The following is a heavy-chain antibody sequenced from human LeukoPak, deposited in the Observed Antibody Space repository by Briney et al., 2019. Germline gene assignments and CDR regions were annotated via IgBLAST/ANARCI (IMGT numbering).Heavy chain of an antibody. CDR2: IYHSGST. D-gene: IGHD3-22*01. J-gene: IGHJ4*02. CDR1: GGSISSSNW. V-gene: IGHV4-4*02. Sequence: EASETLSLTCAVSGGSISSSNWWSWVRQPPGKGLEWIGEIYHSGSTNYNPSLKSRVTISVDKSKNQFSLKLSSVTAADTAVYYCARGSLDSSGYWLDYWGQGTLVTVSS. CDR3: ARGSLDSSGYWLDY.